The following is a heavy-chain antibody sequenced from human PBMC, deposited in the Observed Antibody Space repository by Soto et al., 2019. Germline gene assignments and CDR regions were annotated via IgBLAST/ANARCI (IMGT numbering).Heavy chain of an antibody. J-gene: IGHJ4*02. CDR3: AREEFEAGRGHFGY. CDR1: GFTFSTPA. CDR2: ISYGGNNK. Sequence: QVQVVESGGGVVKPGGSLRLSCAASGFTFSTPAMHWVRQAPGKGLEWMAMISYGGNNKYYADSVKGRFTISRDISESTLYLQMNSLRTEDTAVYYCAREEFEAGRGHFGYWGQGTLVSVSS. V-gene: IGHV3-30-3*01. D-gene: IGHD6-13*01.